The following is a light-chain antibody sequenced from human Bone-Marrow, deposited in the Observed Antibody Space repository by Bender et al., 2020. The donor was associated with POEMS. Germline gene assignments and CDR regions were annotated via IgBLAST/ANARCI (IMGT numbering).Light chain of an antibody. CDR2: DVS. Sequence: QSALTQPASVSASPGQSITISCTGTSSDIGGSKYISWYHQHPGKAPKVMIYDVSRRPSGISNRFSGSKSGNTASLTISGLQAEDEADYYCSSYTTTRGVVFGGGTKLTVL. CDR1: SSDIGGSKY. V-gene: IGLV2-14*03. CDR3: SSYTTTRGVV. J-gene: IGLJ2*01.